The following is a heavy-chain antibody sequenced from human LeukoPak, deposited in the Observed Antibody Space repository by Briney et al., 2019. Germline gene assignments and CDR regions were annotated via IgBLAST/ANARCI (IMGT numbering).Heavy chain of an antibody. J-gene: IGHJ4*02. CDR1: GFTFSSYG. CDR3: ARGYYYDSSGYDY. Sequence: PGGSLRLSCAASGFTFSSYGMHWVRQAPGKGLEWVSYISSSGSTIYYADSVKGRFTISRENARDSLYLQMNSLRAEDTAVYYCARGYYYDSSGYDYWGRGTLVTVSS. D-gene: IGHD3-22*01. CDR2: ISSSGSTI. V-gene: IGHV3-48*04.